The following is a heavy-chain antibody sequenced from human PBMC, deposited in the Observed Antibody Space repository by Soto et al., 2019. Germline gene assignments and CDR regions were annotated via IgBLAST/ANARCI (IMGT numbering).Heavy chain of an antibody. CDR2: LSGSGGST. J-gene: IGHJ4*02. CDR1: GFTFSSYA. CDR3: AKAETTVGGHGYFDY. V-gene: IGHV3-23*01. Sequence: EVQLLESGGGLVQPGGSLRLSCAVSGFTFSSYAMSWVRQAPGKGLAWVSSLSGSGGSTYYADSVKGRFPISRDNSKNTLYLKMNSLRAEDTAVYYCAKAETTVGGHGYFDYWGQGALVTVSS. D-gene: IGHD1-26*01.